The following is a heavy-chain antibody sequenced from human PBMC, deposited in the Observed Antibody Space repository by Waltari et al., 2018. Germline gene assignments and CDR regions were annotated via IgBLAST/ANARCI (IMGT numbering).Heavy chain of an antibody. CDR3: ARDTYSRPPSPFDY. D-gene: IGHD3-22*01. Sequence: EVQLVESGGGLVQPGGSLRLSCAASGFTLSSYWMSWVRQAPGKGLEWVANIKQDGSEKYYVDSVKGRFTIARDNAKNSLYLQMNSLRDEDMAVYYCARDTYSRPPSPFDYWGQGTLVTVSS. J-gene: IGHJ4*02. V-gene: IGHV3-7*01. CDR2: IKQDGSEK. CDR1: GFTLSSYW.